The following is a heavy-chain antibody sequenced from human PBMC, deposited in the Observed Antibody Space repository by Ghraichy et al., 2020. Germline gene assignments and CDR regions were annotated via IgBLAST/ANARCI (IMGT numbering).Heavy chain of an antibody. J-gene: IGHJ5*02. CDR1: GYTFTSYD. D-gene: IGHD4-11*01. V-gene: IGHV1-8*01. CDR2: MNPNSGNT. Sequence: ASVKVSCKASGYTFTSYDINWVRQATGQGLEWMGWMNPNSGNTGYAQKFQGRVTMTRNTSISTAYMELSSLRSEDTAVYYCARGFTSKVKRSNWFDPWGQGTLVTVSS. CDR3: ARGFTSKVKRSNWFDP.